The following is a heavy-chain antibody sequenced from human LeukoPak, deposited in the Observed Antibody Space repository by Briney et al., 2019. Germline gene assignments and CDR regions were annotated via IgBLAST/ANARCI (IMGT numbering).Heavy chain of an antibody. V-gene: IGHV3-66*02. Sequence: PGGSLRLSCAASGFTVSNNYMSWVRQAPGKGLEWVSVIYSGGSTYYADSVKGRFTISRDNSKNTLHLQMNSLRAEDTAVYYCARAHHDAVYYFDCWGQGTLVTVSS. CDR3: ARAHHDAVYYFDC. J-gene: IGHJ4*02. CDR2: IYSGGST. CDR1: GFTVSNNY.